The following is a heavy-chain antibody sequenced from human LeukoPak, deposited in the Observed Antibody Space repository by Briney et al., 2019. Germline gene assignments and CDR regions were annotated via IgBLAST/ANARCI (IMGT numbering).Heavy chain of an antibody. CDR2: IKQDGSEK. J-gene: IGHJ4*02. V-gene: IGHV3-7*01. CDR1: GFTFSSHW. D-gene: IGHD4-17*01. CDR3: ARGSSTGDY. Sequence: GGSLRLSCAASGFTFSSHWMTWVRQAPGKGLEWVADIKQDGSEKYYVDSVKGRFTISRDNAKNSLYLQMNSLRAEDTAVYYCARGSSTGDYWGQGTLVTVSS.